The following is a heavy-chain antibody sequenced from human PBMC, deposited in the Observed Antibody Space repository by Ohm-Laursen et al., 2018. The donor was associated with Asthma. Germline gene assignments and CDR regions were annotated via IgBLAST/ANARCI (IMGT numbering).Heavy chain of an antibody. V-gene: IGHV3-30-3*01. J-gene: IGHJ3*02. Sequence: SLRLSCAAFGFTFRSYAMHWVRQAPGKGLEWVAVGGSYYDGGLKYYADSVNGRFTVSRDDSKNTLYLQMNSLRAEDTAVYYCARGHQQVDGAFDIWGQGTMVTVSS. CDR2: GGSYYDGGLK. CDR3: ARGHQQVDGAFDI. CDR1: GFTFRSYA. D-gene: IGHD1/OR15-1a*01.